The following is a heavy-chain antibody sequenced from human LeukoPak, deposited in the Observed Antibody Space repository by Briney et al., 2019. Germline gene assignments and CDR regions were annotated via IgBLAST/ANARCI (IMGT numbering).Heavy chain of an antibody. J-gene: IGHJ4*02. CDR2: IHSGGNT. CDR3: ARDRRSPHSAYDWGHLDI. Sequence: GGSLRLSCAASGFTVSSSYMSWVRQAPGKGLEWVSIIHSGGNTYYADSVKGRFTISRDNAKRSLYLQMDRLRAEDTAVYYCARDRRSPHSAYDWGHLDIWGQGTLVAVSS. D-gene: IGHD5-12*01. V-gene: IGHV3-53*01. CDR1: GFTVSSSY.